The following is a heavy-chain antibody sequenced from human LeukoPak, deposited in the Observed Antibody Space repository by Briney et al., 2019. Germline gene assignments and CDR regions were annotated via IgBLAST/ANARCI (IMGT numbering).Heavy chain of an antibody. V-gene: IGHV4-38-2*02. CDR2: TYHSGST. CDR1: GYSISSGYY. CDR3: AGDSSYYYDSSGYYVY. Sequence: SETLSLTCTVSGYSISSGYYWGWIRQPPGKGLEWIGSTYHSGSTYYNPSLKSRVTISVDTSKNQFSLKLSSVTAADTAVYYCAGDSSYYYDSSGYYVYWGQGTLVAVSS. J-gene: IGHJ4*02. D-gene: IGHD3-22*01.